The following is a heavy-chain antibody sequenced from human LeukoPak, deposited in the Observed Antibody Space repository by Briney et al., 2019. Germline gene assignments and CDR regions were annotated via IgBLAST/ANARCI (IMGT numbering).Heavy chain of an antibody. Sequence: SETLSLTCTASGGSISSYYWSWIRQPPGKGLEWIGYIYYSGSTYYNPSLKSRVTISLDTSKNQFFLKLSSVTAADTAVYYCARQTGSGLFILPGGQGTLVTVSS. V-gene: IGHV4-59*08. CDR1: GGSISSYY. CDR2: IYYSGST. CDR3: ARQTGSGLFILP. J-gene: IGHJ4*02. D-gene: IGHD3/OR15-3a*01.